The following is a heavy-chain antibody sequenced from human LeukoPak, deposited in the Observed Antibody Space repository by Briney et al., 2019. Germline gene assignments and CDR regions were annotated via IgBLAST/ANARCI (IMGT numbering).Heavy chain of an antibody. CDR3: ARAAGYFGF. CDR2: IDHSGST. V-gene: IGHV4-34*01. D-gene: IGHD6-19*01. CDR1: GGSFSGYY. Sequence: PSETLSLTCVIYGGSFSGYYWSWIRQPPGKGLEWIGEIDHSGSTNYSPSLKSRLTLSVDTSKNQFSLKLSSVTAADTAVYYCARAAGYFGFWGQGALVTVSS. J-gene: IGHJ4*02.